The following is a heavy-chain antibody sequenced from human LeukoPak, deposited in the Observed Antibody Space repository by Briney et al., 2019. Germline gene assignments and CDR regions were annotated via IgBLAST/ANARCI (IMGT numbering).Heavy chain of an antibody. J-gene: IGHJ4*02. D-gene: IGHD4-23*01. CDR3: ARVKSLLPGSTVVTPEYYFDY. CDR2: IYHSGST. V-gene: IGHV4-39*07. CDR1: GGSISSGSYY. Sequence: SETLSLTCTVSGGSISSGSYYWGWIRQPPGKGLEWIGSIYHSGSTYYNPSLKSRVTISVDTSKNQFSLKLSSVTAADTAVYYCARVKSLLPGSTVVTPEYYFDYWGQGTLVTVSS.